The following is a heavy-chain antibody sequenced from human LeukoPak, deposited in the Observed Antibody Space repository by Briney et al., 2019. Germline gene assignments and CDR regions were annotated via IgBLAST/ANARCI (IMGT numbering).Heavy chain of an antibody. D-gene: IGHD3-9*01. CDR2: IRYDGSYK. Sequence: GGSLRLSCAASNFMFSNYDMNWARQAPGKGLEWVAFIRYDGSYKNSAESVQGRFTISRDNSRNTQYLQMSRLRAEDTAVYYCAKDRGGNFDSNPRRFYYYMDAWGKGTTVTVSS. CDR3: AKDRGGNFDSNPRRFYYYMDA. J-gene: IGHJ6*03. CDR1: NFMFSNYD. V-gene: IGHV3-30*02.